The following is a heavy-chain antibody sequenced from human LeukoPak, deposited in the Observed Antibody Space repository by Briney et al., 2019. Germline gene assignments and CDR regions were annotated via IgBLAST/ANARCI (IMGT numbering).Heavy chain of an antibody. D-gene: IGHD3-3*01. CDR2: FSGSGGSR. CDR3: AKQANSGGVVNSFVDY. Sequence: GGSQRLSCGTSGFTFNDHYVGWVRQAPGKVLEWVSAFSGSGGSRYYADSVKGRFTISSDNTNNTLYLQMNSMRAEDTAVYYCAKQANSGGVVNSFVDYWGQGTLVTVSS. V-gene: IGHV3-23*01. J-gene: IGHJ4*02. CDR1: GFTFNDHY.